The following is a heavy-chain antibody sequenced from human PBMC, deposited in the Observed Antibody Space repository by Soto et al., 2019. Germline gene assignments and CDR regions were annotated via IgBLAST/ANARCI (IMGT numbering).Heavy chain of an antibody. CDR3: ARGRGHYYYSSGSYYYYGMDV. D-gene: IGHD3-22*01. CDR2: MKTNSVNT. V-gene: IGHV1-8*01. CDR1: GYTFTSYD. Sequence: ASVKVSCKASGYTFTSYDINWVRQATGQGIEWMGWMKTNSVNTGYAQKLQGRVTMTRNTSRSTAYMELSSMRSEDTVVYYCARGRGHYYYSSGSYYYYGMDVWGQGTTVTVSS. J-gene: IGHJ6*02.